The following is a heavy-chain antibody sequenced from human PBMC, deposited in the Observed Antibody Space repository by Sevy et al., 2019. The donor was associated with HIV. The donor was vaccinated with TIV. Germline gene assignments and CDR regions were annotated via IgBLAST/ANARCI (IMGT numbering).Heavy chain of an antibody. CDR1: GFTFRTHW. J-gene: IGHJ4*02. V-gene: IGHV3-7*01. CDR2: INQDGSEK. D-gene: IGHD6-19*01. Sequence: GGSLRLSCAASGFTFRTHWMTWVRQAPGKGLEWVANINQDGSEKSYVDSVKGRFTISRDDAKNSLYLQMNSLRVEDTAMYYCARWSSAWTLFDYWGQGTLVTVSS. CDR3: ARWSSAWTLFDY.